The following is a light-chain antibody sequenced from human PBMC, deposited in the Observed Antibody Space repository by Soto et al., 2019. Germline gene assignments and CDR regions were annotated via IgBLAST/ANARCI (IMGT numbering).Light chain of an antibody. CDR2: DVS. CDR3: SSYTSSSTFYV. CDR1: SSDVGGYNY. J-gene: IGLJ1*01. V-gene: IGLV2-11*01. Sequence: QSVLTQPRSVSGSPGQSVTISCTGTSSDVGGYNYVSWYLQHPGKAPKVMIYDVSKRPSGVPDRFSGSKSGNTASLTISGLQSEDEADYYCSSYTSSSTFYVFGTGTKVTVL.